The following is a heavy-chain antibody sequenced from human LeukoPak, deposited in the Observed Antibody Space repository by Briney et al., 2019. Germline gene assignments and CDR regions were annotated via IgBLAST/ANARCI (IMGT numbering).Heavy chain of an antibody. D-gene: IGHD4-17*01. CDR1: GGSISSYY. CDR2: IYYSGST. Sequence: SETLSLTCTVSGGSISSYYWSWIQQPPGKGLEWIGYIYYSGSTNYNPSLKSRVTISVDTSKNQFSLKLSSVTAADTAVYYCARHMPHGDYGAVDAFGIRGQGTMVTVSS. V-gene: IGHV4-59*08. J-gene: IGHJ3*02. CDR3: ARHMPHGDYGAVDAFGI.